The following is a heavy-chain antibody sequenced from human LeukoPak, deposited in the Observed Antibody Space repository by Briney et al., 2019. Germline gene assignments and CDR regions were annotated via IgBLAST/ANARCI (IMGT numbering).Heavy chain of an antibody. CDR3: ARVKVSQSSGISTTVVVSYGMDV. D-gene: IGHD3-22*01. Sequence: GSLRLSCAASGFTFSSYAMHWVRQAPGTGLEWVAVISSDASNKYHADSVKGRFTISRDNSKNTLYLQMNSLRGEDTAVYYCARVKVSQSSGISTTVVVSYGMDVWGQGTTVTVSS. CDR2: ISSDASNK. V-gene: IGHV3-30-3*01. J-gene: IGHJ6*02. CDR1: GFTFSSYA.